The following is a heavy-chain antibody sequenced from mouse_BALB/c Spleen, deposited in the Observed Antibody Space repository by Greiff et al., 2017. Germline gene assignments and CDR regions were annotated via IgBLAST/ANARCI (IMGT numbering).Heavy chain of an antibody. J-gene: IGHJ3*01. CDR1: GYTFSSYW. CDR2: ILPGSGST. D-gene: IGHD2-10*02. CDR3: ARRGEYGNYEGFAY. V-gene: IGHV1-9*01. Sequence: VKLVESGAELMKPGASVKISCKATGYTFSSYWIEWVKQRPGHGLEWIGEILPGSGSTNYNEKFKGKATFTADTSSNTAYMQLSSLTSEDSAVYYCARRGEYGNYEGFAYWGQGTLVTVSA.